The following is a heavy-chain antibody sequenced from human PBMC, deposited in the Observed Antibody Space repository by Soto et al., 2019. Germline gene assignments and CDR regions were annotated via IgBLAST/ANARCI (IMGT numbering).Heavy chain of an antibody. J-gene: IGHJ3*02. V-gene: IGHV4-59*08. CDR3: ARHCSGGSCYYAFDI. CDR1: GGSISSYY. Sequence: SETLSLTCTVSGGSISSYYWSWIRQPPGKGLEWIGYIYYSGSTNYNPSLKSRVTMAVDTSKNQFSLKLSSVTAADTAVYYCARHCSGGSCYYAFDIWGQGTMVTVSS. D-gene: IGHD2-15*01. CDR2: IYYSGST.